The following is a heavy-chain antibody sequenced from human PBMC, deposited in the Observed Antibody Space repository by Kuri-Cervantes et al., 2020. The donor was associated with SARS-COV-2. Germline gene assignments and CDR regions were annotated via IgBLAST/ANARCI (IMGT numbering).Heavy chain of an antibody. Sequence: SGPTLVKPTQTLTLTCTFSGFSLSTSGVGVGWIRQPPGKALEWLALIFLNDEKSYSTSLKSRLTISKDTSKSQVVLTMTNMDPVDTATYYCARIGAGRYCSSTSCFEKPYWYFDLWGRGTLVTVSS. J-gene: IGHJ2*01. D-gene: IGHD2-2*01. V-gene: IGHV2-26*01. CDR2: IFLNDEK. CDR1: GFSLSTSGVG. CDR3: ARIGAGRYCSSTSCFEKPYWYFDL.